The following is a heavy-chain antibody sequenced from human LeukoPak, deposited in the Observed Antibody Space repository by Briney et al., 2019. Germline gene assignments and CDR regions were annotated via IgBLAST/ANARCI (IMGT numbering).Heavy chain of an antibody. Sequence: ASVKVSCKASGYTFTSYGISWVRQAPGQGLEWMGWISVDNGNTNYAQKLQGRVTMTTDTSTSTAYMELRSLRSDDTAVYYCARDSTVTTLDYWGQGALVTVSS. V-gene: IGHV1-18*01. CDR1: GYTFTSYG. CDR2: ISVDNGNT. D-gene: IGHD4-11*01. J-gene: IGHJ4*02. CDR3: ARDSTVTTLDY.